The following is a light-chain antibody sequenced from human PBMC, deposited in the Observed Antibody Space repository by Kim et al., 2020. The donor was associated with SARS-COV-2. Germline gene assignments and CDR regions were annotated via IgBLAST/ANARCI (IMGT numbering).Light chain of an antibody. CDR1: QVISNY. J-gene: IGKJ1*01. Sequence: DIQMTQSPSSLSASVGDRVTLTCRASQVISNYLAWYQQKPRKAPKLLIHAASTLQSGVPSRFSGSGSGTDFTLTISSLQPEDVATYYWKKYNSAQFIFGKGNKVDIK. CDR3: KKYNSAQFI. V-gene: IGKV1-27*01. CDR2: AAS.